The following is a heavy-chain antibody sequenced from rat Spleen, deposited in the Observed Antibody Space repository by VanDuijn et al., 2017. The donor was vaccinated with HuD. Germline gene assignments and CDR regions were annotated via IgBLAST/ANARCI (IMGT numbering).Heavy chain of an antibody. V-gene: IGHV10-5*01. Sequence: VQLVESGGGLVQSKESLKISCAASGFTFSNAAMYWVRQAPGKGLEWVARIRTKPNNYATYYADSVKGRFTISRDDSQSMVYLQMDNLKTEDTALYYCTAASNEYWGQGVMVTVSS. CDR3: TAASNEY. CDR1: GFTFSNAA. J-gene: IGHJ2*01. D-gene: IGHD3-1*01. CDR2: IRTKPNNYAT.